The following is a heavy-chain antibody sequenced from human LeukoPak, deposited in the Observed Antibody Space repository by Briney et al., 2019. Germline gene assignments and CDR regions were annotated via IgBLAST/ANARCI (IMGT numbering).Heavy chain of an antibody. Sequence: PSETLSLTCAVYGGSFSGYYWSWIRQPPGKGLEWIGEINHSGSTNYNPSLKSRVTISVDTSKNQLSLKLSSVTAADTAVYYCARGTFQWLLGAFDYWGQGTLVTVSS. V-gene: IGHV4-34*01. D-gene: IGHD3-22*01. CDR1: GGSFSGYY. CDR2: INHSGST. J-gene: IGHJ4*02. CDR3: ARGTFQWLLGAFDY.